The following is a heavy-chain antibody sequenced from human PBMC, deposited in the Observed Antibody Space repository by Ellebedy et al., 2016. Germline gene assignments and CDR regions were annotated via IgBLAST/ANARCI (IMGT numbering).Heavy chain of an antibody. D-gene: IGHD3-10*01. J-gene: IGHJ4*02. CDR1: GFTFSDYY. CDR2: ISSSGSTI. CDR3: ARGTVAYGLSCLDS. V-gene: IGHV3-11*01. Sequence: GESLKISCAASGFTFSDYYMSWIRQAPGKGLEWVSYISSSGSTIYYADSVKGRFTISRDNAKNSLYLQMNSLRAEDTAVYYCARGTVAYGLSCLDSWGQGTLVTVSS.